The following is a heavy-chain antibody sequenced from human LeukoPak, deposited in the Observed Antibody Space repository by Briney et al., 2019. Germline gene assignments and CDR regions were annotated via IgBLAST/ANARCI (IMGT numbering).Heavy chain of an antibody. CDR3: AGAYSSGWYGDY. D-gene: IGHD6-19*01. Sequence: SVKVSCKASGGTFSSYAISWVRQAPGQGLEWMGRIIPILAIADYAQKFQGRVTITANRSTSTAYMELSSLRSEDTAVYYCAGAYSSGWYGDYWGQGTLVTVSS. V-gene: IGHV1-69*04. CDR2: IIPILAIA. J-gene: IGHJ4*02. CDR1: GGTFSSYA.